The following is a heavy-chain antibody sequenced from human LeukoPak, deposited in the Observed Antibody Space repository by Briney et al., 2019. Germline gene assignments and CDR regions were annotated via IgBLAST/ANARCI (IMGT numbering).Heavy chain of an antibody. CDR1: GFTFSSYG. J-gene: IGHJ4*02. Sequence: GGSLRLSCAASGFTFSSYGMHWVRQAPGKGLEWAAFIRYDGSNKYYADSVKGRFTISRDNSKNTLYLQMNSLRAEDTAVYYCAKVFYGNKYYFDYWGQGTLVTVSS. V-gene: IGHV3-30*02. CDR3: AKVFYGNKYYFDY. CDR2: IRYDGSNK. D-gene: IGHD1-14*01.